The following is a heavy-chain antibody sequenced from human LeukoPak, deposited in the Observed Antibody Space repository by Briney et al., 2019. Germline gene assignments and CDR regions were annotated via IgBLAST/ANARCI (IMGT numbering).Heavy chain of an antibody. Sequence: GGSLRLSCAASGFTFSSYEMNWVRQAPGKGLEWVSYISSSGSTIYYADSVKGRFTISRDNSKNTLYMQMNSLRAEDTAVYYCAELGITMIGGVWGKGTTVTISS. CDR2: ISSSGSTI. V-gene: IGHV3-48*03. CDR1: GFTFSSYE. CDR3: AELGITMIGGV. J-gene: IGHJ6*04. D-gene: IGHD3-10*02.